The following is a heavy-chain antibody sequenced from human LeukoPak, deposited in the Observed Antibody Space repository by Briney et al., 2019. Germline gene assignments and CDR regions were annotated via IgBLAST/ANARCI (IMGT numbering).Heavy chain of an antibody. Sequence: GGSLRLSCAASGVTFRNAWMTWVRQAPGRGLEWVGRSISRSGGVTTEYAAPVKGRFTISRDDSRNTVYLQMNSLKIEDTAIYYCSAYYNGRGDYWGQGTLVTVSS. J-gene: IGHJ4*02. CDR2: SISRSGGVTT. CDR3: SAYYNGRGDY. CDR1: GVTFRNAW. V-gene: IGHV3-15*01. D-gene: IGHD3-10*01.